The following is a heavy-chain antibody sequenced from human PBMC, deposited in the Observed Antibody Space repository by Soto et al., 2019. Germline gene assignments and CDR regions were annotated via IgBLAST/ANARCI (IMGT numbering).Heavy chain of an antibody. D-gene: IGHD3-22*01. J-gene: IGHJ4*02. CDR2: INNIGATT. CDR3: ARALEYYYESSGYGGEGY. CDR1: GFTFSSFS. V-gene: IGHV3-64*04. Sequence: PGGSLRLSCSGSGFTFSSFSMQWVRQAPGKGLEYVSAINNIGATTVYADSVKGRFTISRDNSKNTVYLQMNSLRAEDTAVYYCARALEYYYESSGYGGEGYWGQGTLVTFPS.